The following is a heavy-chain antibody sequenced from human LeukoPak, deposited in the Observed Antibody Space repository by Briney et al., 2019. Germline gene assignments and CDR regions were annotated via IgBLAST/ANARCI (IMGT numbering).Heavy chain of an antibody. CDR3: ARTPVVPAARYYYYYMDV. CDR1: GGSFSAYY. V-gene: IGHV4-34*01. Sequence: SETLSLTCAVYGGSFSAYYWSWIRQPPGKGLEWIGEINHSGSTNYNPPLKSRVTISVDTSKNQFSLKLSSVTAADTAVYYCARTPVVPAARYYYYYMDVWGKGTTVTLSS. D-gene: IGHD2-2*01. CDR2: INHSGST. J-gene: IGHJ6*03.